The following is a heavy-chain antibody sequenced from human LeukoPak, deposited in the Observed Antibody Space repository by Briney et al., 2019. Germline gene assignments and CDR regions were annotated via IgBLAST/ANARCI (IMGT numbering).Heavy chain of an antibody. Sequence: SETLSLTCTVSGVSISTYYWTWIRQPPGKGLEWLGYIYYSGNTNYNPSLKSRVTISVDTSKNQFSLKLSSVTAADTAVYYCARDRPLTVVTPYFDYWGQGTLVTVSS. CDR1: GVSISTYY. CDR3: ARDRPLTVVTPYFDY. D-gene: IGHD4-23*01. V-gene: IGHV4-59*12. CDR2: IYYSGNT. J-gene: IGHJ4*02.